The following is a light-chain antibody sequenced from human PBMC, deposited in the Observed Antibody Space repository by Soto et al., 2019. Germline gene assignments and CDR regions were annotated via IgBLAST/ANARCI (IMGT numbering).Light chain of an antibody. CDR2: DVT. V-gene: IGLV2-14*01. CDR3: SSYTSSSTLV. Sequence: QSALTQPASVSGSPGQSITISCTGISSDVGGYNYVSWYQQYPGKVPKLIIYDVTDRPSGVSNRFSGFKSGNTASLTISGLQVEDEADYYCSSYTSSSTLVFGGGTKLTVL. J-gene: IGLJ2*01. CDR1: SSDVGGYNY.